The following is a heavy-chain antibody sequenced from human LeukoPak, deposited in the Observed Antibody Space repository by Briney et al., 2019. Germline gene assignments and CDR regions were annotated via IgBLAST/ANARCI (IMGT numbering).Heavy chain of an antibody. Sequence: GGSLRLSCAASGFTFSSYAMHWVRQAPGKGLEWVAVIWYDGSNKYYADSVKGRFTISRDNSKNTLYLQMNSLRAEDTAVYYCARGEAYAYYYYGMDVWGRGTTVTVSS. CDR2: IWYDGSNK. CDR1: GFTFSSYA. J-gene: IGHJ6*02. V-gene: IGHV3-33*08. D-gene: IGHD2-2*01. CDR3: ARGEAYAYYYYGMDV.